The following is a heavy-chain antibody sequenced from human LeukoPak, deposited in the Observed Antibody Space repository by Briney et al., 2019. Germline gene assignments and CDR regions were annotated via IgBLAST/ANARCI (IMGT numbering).Heavy chain of an antibody. J-gene: IGHJ4*02. Sequence: GGSLRLSCAASGFTFSSSWMSWVRQAPGKGLEWVANIIQDGGEKYYVDSVKGRLTISRDNAKNSLYLQMNSLRAEDTAVYYCARGDFWSGYANDYWGQGTLVTVSS. V-gene: IGHV3-7*01. CDR1: GFTFSSSW. CDR2: IIQDGGEK. D-gene: IGHD3-3*01. CDR3: ARGDFWSGYANDY.